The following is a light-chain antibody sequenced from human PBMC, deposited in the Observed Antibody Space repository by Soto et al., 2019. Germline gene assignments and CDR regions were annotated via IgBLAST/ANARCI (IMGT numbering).Light chain of an antibody. Sequence: DIQMTQSPSSLSASVGDRVTITCQASQDISNYLNWYQQKPGKAPKLLISDASSLQTGVPSRFSGSGSGTHFTFTISSLQPEDIATYYCQQYDNLPRTFGGGTKVEIK. J-gene: IGKJ4*01. CDR2: DAS. V-gene: IGKV1-33*01. CDR3: QQYDNLPRT. CDR1: QDISNY.